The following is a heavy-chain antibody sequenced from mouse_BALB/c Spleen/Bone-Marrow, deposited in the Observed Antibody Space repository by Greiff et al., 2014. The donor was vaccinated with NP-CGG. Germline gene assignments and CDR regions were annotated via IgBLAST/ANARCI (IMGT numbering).Heavy chain of an antibody. D-gene: IGHD3-2*01. J-gene: IGHJ2*01. CDR1: GYTFTSYV. CDR2: INPYNDGT. Sequence: EVQLQRSGPELVKPGASVKMSCKASGYTFTSYVMHWVKQKPGQGLEWIGYINPYNDGTKYNEKFKGKATLTSDKSSSTAYMELSSLTSEDSAVYYCARPRQLGLPYYFDYWGQGTTPTVSS. CDR3: ARPRQLGLPYYFDY. V-gene: IGHV1-14*01.